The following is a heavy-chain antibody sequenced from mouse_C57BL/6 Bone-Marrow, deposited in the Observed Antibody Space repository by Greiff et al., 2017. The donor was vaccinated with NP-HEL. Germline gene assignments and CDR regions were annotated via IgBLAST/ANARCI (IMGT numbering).Heavy chain of an antibody. J-gene: IGHJ4*01. CDR3: ASYLLWGYAMDY. CDR1: GFTFTDYY. V-gene: IGHV7-3*01. Sequence: EVMLVESGGGLVQPGGAGRLSWAASGFTFTDYYMSWVRQPPGKALEWLGFIRNKANGYTTEYSASVKGRFTISRANSQSILYLQMHALGAEDSATCYCASYLLWGYAMDYWGQGTSVTVSS. D-gene: IGHD2-1*01. CDR2: IRNKANGYTT.